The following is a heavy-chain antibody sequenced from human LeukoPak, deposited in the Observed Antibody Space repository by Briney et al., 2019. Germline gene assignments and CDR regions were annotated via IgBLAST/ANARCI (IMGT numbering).Heavy chain of an antibody. CDR2: IYTSGST. CDR1: GGSISSYY. J-gene: IGHJ4*02. Sequence: SETLSLTCTVSGGSISSYYWSWVRQPAGKGLEWVGRIYTSGSTNYNPSLKSRVTISVDTSKNQFSLKLSSVTAADTAVYYCAVTGYSYGTSWGQGTLITVSS. CDR3: AVTGYSYGTS. D-gene: IGHD5-18*01. V-gene: IGHV4-4*07.